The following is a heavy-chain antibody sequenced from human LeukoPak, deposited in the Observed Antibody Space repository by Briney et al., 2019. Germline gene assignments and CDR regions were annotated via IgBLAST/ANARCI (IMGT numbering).Heavy chain of an antibody. J-gene: IGHJ4*02. CDR2: IYSGGST. D-gene: IGHD3-22*01. CDR1: GFSVSSNY. Sequence: GGSLRLSCAASGFSVSSNYMSWVRLAPGKGLEWVSVIYSGGSTYYADSVKGRFTISRDNSKNTLYLQMNSLRAEDTAVYYCAKSPYYFDRSGSINDWRRGHIDYWGQGTLVTVSS. CDR3: AKSPYYFDRSGSINDWRRGHIDY. V-gene: IGHV3-53*01.